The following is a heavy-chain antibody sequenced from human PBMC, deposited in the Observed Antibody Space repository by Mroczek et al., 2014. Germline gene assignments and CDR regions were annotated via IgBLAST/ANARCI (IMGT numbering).Heavy chain of an antibody. V-gene: IGHV1-2*02. D-gene: IGHD2-21*02. Sequence: VQLVQSGAEVKKPGASVKVPCKASGYTFTGYYMHWVRQAPGQGLEWMGWINPNSGGTNYAQKFQGRVTMTRDTSISTAYMELSRLRSGDTAVYYCARERTYCGGDCYSAFDYWGQGTLVTVSS. CDR2: INPNSGGT. CDR1: GYTFTGYY. J-gene: IGHJ4*02. CDR3: ARERTYCGGDCYSAFDY.